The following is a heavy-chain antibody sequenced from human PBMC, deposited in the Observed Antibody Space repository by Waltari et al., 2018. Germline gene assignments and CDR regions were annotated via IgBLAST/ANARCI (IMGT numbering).Heavy chain of an antibody. CDR3: ATHRSRSSYYYYGMDV. D-gene: IGHD6-19*01. J-gene: IGHJ6*02. CDR2: IYPGDSDT. CDR1: GYSFTRYW. V-gene: IGHV5-51*01. Sequence: EVQLVQSGAEVKQPGESLKISCKGSGYSFTRYWIGWVRKLPGKGLEGMGIIYPGDSDTRYSPSFQGQVTISADKSISTAYLQWSSLKASDTAMYYCATHRSRSSYYYYGMDVWGQGTTVTVSS.